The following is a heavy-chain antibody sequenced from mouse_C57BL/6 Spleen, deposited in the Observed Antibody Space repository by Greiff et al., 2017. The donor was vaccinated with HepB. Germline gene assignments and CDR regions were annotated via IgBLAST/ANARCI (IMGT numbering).Heavy chain of an antibody. CDR3: APSLGFAY. D-gene: IGHD1-1*01. V-gene: IGHV1-19*01. Sequence: VHVKQSGPVLVKPGASVKMSCKASGYTFTDYYMNWVKQSHGKSLEWIGVINPYNGGTSYNQKFKGKATLTVDKSSSTAYMELNSLTSEDSAVYYCAPSLGFAYWGQGTLVTVSA. CDR1: GYTFTDYY. J-gene: IGHJ3*01. CDR2: INPYNGGT.